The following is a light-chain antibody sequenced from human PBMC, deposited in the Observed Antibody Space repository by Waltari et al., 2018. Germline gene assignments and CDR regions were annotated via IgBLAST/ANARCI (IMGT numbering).Light chain of an antibody. CDR1: QSDGTS. V-gene: IGKV3-20*01. CDR3: QHYVRLPAT. Sequence: EDVLTQSPATVSLSPGERATLACRASQSDGTSLAWCQQKPGQAPRLLIYGASRRATGIPDRFSGSGSGTDFSLTISRLGPEDFAVYYCQHYVRLPATFGQGTKVEI. CDR2: GAS. J-gene: IGKJ1*01.